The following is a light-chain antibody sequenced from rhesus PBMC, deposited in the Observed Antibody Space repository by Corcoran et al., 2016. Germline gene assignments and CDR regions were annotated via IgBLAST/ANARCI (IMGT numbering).Light chain of an antibody. CDR1: QSVGSN. CDR2: HAS. CDR3: QQYNNRRT. J-gene: IGKJ1*01. Sequence: ETVVTQSPATLSLSPGERATLSCRASQSVGSNLAWYQQKPGQAPNLLIYHASLRATGIPARFSGRGSEIEFTLTISSLEPEDVGAYYCQQYNNRRTFGPGTKVEIK. V-gene: IGKV3-24*04.